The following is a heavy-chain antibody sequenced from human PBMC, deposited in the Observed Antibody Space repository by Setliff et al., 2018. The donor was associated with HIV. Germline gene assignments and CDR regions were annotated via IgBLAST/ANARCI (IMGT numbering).Heavy chain of an antibody. V-gene: IGHV4-61*09. J-gene: IGHJ4*02. CDR1: GDPFTTTSHS. CDR2: VYSRGNT. CDR3: ARGRLMGSSVLFFDF. Sequence: SETLSLTCDVSGDPFTTTSHSWAWLRQPAGRGLEWIGHVYSRGNTDYNPSLASRVSILMSTSEIQFSLTLNSVTAADTAKYYCARGRLMGSSVLFFDFWGQGIVVTVS. D-gene: IGHD2-21*01.